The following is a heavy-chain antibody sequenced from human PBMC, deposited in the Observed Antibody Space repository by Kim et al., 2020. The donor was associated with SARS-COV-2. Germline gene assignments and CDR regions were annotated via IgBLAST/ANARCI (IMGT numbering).Heavy chain of an antibody. J-gene: IGHJ4*02. D-gene: IGHD3-22*01. Sequence: PSLKSRLTRSVDTSKNQFSLKLSSVTAADTAVYYCARHLDYYDSSGYYDYWGQGTLVTVSS. V-gene: IGHV4-39*01. CDR3: ARHLDYYDSSGYYDY.